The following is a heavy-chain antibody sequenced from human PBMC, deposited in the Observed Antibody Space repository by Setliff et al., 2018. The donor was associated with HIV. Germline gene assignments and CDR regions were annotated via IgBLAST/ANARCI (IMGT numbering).Heavy chain of an antibody. D-gene: IGHD3-22*01. V-gene: IGHV4-61*03. CDR2: TFDNGNT. CDR3: ARDPGDYDRKFDH. J-gene: IGHJ4*02. Sequence: PSETLSLTCTVSGDSIISGDYYWSWIRQSPGKGLEWIAYTFDNGNTHYNPSLESRVTLSLDTSRNLFSLRLASVTAADTAVYYCARDPGDYDRKFDHWGQGALVTVSS. CDR1: GDSIISGDYY.